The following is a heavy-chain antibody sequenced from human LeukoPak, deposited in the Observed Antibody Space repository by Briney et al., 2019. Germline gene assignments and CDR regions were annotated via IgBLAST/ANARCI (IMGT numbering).Heavy chain of an antibody. V-gene: IGHV3-23*01. D-gene: IGHD2-2*01. CDR1: GFAFSSYA. CDR3: AKAALRYQLLSSLDY. CDR2: ISGSGAST. Sequence: QPGGSLILSCAASGFAFSSYAIHWARQAPGKGLEWVSAISGSGASTYYADSVKGRFTISRDNSKNTLYLQMNSLRAEDTAIYYCAKAALRYQLLSSLDYWGQGTLVTVSS. J-gene: IGHJ4*02.